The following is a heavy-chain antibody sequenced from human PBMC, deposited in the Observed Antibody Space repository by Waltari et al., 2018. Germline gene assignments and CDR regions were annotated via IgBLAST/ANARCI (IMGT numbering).Heavy chain of an antibody. CDR2: IHGSGKT. CDR3: ARDRVRGLYLDS. CDR1: GDSLTGNAW. J-gene: IGHJ4*02. Sequence: QVQLQDSGPGLLQPSGNLSVTCAASGDSLTGNAWWSWVREPPGKGMEWIGQIHGSGKTNYQPSLERRVTVSRDTSNNQFSLKLASATAADTAVYYCARDRVRGLYLDSWGQGTLVTVSP. V-gene: IGHV4-4*02.